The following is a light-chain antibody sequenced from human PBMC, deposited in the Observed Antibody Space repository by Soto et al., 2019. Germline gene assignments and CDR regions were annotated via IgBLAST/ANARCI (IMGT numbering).Light chain of an antibody. Sequence: DIQMTQSPSTLSASVGDGVTITCRASQNISVWLAWYQQRPGKAPKFLIYDASNLETGVSSRFSGSGSGTEFSLTSRSMQPDDFATYYCQHSNSYSEAFGQGTKVELK. J-gene: IGKJ1*01. CDR3: QHSNSYSEA. CDR1: QNISVW. V-gene: IGKV1-5*01. CDR2: DAS.